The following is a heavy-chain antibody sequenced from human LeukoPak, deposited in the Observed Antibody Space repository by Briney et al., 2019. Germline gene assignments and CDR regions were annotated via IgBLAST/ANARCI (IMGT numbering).Heavy chain of an antibody. CDR1: GGSISSSSYY. CDR2: IYYSGST. J-gene: IGHJ4*02. CDR3: ARSVVPAAAPDY. V-gene: IGHV4-39*01. D-gene: IGHD2-2*01. Sequence: PSETLSLTCTVFGGSISSSSYYWGWIRQPPGKGLEWIGSIYYSGSTYYNPSLMSRVTISVDTSKNQFSLKLSSVTAADTAVYYCARSVVPAAAPDYWGQGTLVTVSS.